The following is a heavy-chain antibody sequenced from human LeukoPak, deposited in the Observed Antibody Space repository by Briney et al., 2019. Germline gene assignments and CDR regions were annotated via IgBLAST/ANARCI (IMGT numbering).Heavy chain of an antibody. CDR2: IRYVGINK. Sequence: GGSLRLSCAASGFTFSTYGMHWVRQAPGKGLEWVSLIRYVGINKYYADSVKGRFTISRDSSKNTLFLQMNRLRPEDAAVYYCAKAPVTTCRGAYCYPFDYWGQGTLVTVSS. CDR3: AKAPVTTCRGAYCYPFDY. D-gene: IGHD2-21*01. CDR1: GFTFSTYG. J-gene: IGHJ4*02. V-gene: IGHV3-30*02.